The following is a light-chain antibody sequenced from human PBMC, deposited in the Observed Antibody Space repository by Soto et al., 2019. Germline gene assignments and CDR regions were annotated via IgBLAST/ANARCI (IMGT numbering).Light chain of an antibody. J-gene: IGLJ3*02. CDR3: CSCAGSYSWV. CDR2: DVS. CDR1: SSDVGAYNY. Sequence: QSALTQPRSVSGSPGQSVTISCTGTSSDVGAYNYVSWYQHHPGKAPKVMIYDVSERPSGVPDRFSGSKSDNKASLTISGLQAEDEADYYCCSCAGSYSWVFGGGTKLTVL. V-gene: IGLV2-11*01.